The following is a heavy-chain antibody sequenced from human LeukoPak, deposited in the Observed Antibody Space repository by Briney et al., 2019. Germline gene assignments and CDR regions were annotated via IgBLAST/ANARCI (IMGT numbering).Heavy chain of an antibody. Sequence: RTGGSLRLSCAASGFTFSSYSMNWVRQAPEKGLEWVSSISSSSSYIYYADSVKGRFTISRDNAENSLYLQMNSLRAEDTAVYYCARMNYVSSGWGAPFDYWGQGTLVTVSS. CDR1: GFTFSSYS. CDR3: ARMNYVSSGWGAPFDY. D-gene: IGHD1-7*01. J-gene: IGHJ4*02. V-gene: IGHV3-21*01. CDR2: ISSSSSYI.